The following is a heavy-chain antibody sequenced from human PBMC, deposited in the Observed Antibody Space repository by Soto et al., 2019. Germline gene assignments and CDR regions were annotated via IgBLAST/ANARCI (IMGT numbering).Heavy chain of an antibody. V-gene: IGHV3-30-3*01. Sequence: PGGSLRLSCAASGFNFSSYGMHWVRQAPGKGLEWVAVISYGGSNKYYPDSVKGRFTISRDNSKNTLFLQMNSLRAEDTAVYYCARPLEYSSSPWYGLDVWGQGTTVTVS. CDR2: ISYGGSNK. J-gene: IGHJ6*02. D-gene: IGHD6-6*01. CDR3: ARPLEYSSSPWYGLDV. CDR1: GFNFSSYG.